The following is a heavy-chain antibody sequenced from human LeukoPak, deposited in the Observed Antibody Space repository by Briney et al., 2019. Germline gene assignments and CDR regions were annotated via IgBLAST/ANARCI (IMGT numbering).Heavy chain of an antibody. J-gene: IGHJ5*02. D-gene: IGHD2-21*02. Sequence: ASVKVSCKASGYTFTSYGISWVRQAPGQGLEWMVWISAYNGNTNYAQKLQGRVTMTTDTSTSTAYMELRSLRSDDTAVYYCARDRVAYCGGDCYSEWFDPWGQGALVTVPS. V-gene: IGHV1-18*01. CDR1: GYTFTSYG. CDR2: ISAYNGNT. CDR3: ARDRVAYCGGDCYSEWFDP.